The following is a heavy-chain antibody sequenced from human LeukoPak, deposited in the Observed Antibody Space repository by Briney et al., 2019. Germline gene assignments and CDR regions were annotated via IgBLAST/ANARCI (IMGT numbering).Heavy chain of an antibody. CDR2: IYSGGST. Sequence: GGSLRLSCAASGFTVSSNYMSWVRQAPGKGLEWVSVIYSGGSTYYADSVKGRFTISRDNSKNTLYLQMNSLRAEDTAVYYCARGPMGDSSGYYYVNYWGQGTLVTVSS. V-gene: IGHV3-53*01. J-gene: IGHJ4*02. D-gene: IGHD3-22*01. CDR3: ARGPMGDSSGYYYVNY. CDR1: GFTVSSNY.